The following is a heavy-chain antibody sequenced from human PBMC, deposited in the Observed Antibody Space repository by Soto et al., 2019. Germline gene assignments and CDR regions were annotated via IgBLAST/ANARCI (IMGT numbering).Heavy chain of an antibody. J-gene: IGHJ6*02. CDR1: GFTFSSYG. CDR2: IWYDGSNK. CDR3: ARDPDIVVVPAADGLDYYGMDV. V-gene: IGHV3-33*01. Sequence: GESLKISCAASGFTFSSYGMHWVRQAPGKGLEWVAVIWYDGSNKYYADSVKGRFTISRDNSKNTLYLQMNSLRAEDTAVYYCARDPDIVVVPAADGLDYYGMDVWGQGTTVTVSS. D-gene: IGHD2-2*01.